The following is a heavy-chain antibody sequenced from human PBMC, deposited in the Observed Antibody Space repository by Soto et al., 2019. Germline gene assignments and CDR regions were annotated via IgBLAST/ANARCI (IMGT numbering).Heavy chain of an antibody. V-gene: IGHV1-69*12. CDR2: IIPIFGTA. CDR3: ARAHCSGGSCYRTSYYYGMDV. Sequence: QVQLVQSGPEVKKPGSSVKVSCKASGGTFSSYAISWVREAPGQGLEWMGGIIPIFGTANYAQKFQGRVTITADESTSTAYRELSSLRSEDTAVYYCARAHCSGGSCYRTSYYYGMDVWGQGTTVTVSS. CDR1: GGTFSSYA. J-gene: IGHJ6*02. D-gene: IGHD2-15*01.